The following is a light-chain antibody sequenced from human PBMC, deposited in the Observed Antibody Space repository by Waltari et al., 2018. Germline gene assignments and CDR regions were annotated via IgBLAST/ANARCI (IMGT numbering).Light chain of an antibody. Sequence: EIVLTQSPGTLSLSPGERATLSCRASQSVSSSYLAWYQQKSGQAPRLLIYGASSMATGIPDRFSGSGSGTDFTLTISRLEPEDFAVYYCQHYGGSLWTFGQGTKVEIK. V-gene: IGKV3-20*01. J-gene: IGKJ1*01. CDR3: QHYGGSLWT. CDR2: GAS. CDR1: QSVSSSY.